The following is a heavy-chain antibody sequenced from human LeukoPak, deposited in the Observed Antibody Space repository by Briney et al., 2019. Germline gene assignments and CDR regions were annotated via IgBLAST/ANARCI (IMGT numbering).Heavy chain of an antibody. CDR2: INHSGST. V-gene: IGHV4-34*01. CDR3: ARVYDILTGPDY. J-gene: IGHJ4*02. Sequence: PSETLSLTCAVYGGSFSGYYWSWIRQPPGKGLEWIGEINHSGSTNYNPSLKSRVTKSVDTSKNQFSLKLSSVTAADTAVYYCARVYDILTGPDYWGQGTLVTVSS. D-gene: IGHD3-9*01. CDR1: GGSFSGYY.